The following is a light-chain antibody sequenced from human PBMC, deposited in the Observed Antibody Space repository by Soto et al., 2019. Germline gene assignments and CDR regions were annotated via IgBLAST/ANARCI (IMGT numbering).Light chain of an antibody. CDR1: SSDVGGYNY. CDR3: CSFASSKTYV. J-gene: IGLJ1*01. CDR2: EVS. Sequence: QSVLTQPASVSGSPGQSITISCTGTSSDVGGYNYVSWYQQHPGKAPKLMIYEVSNRPSGVSNRFSGSKSGNTASLTISGLQAEDEADYYCCSFASSKTYVFGTGTQLTVL. V-gene: IGLV2-14*01.